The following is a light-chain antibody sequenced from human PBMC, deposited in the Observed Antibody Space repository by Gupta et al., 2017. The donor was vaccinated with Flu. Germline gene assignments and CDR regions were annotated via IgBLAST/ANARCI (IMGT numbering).Light chain of an antibody. CDR1: QSCRHSNGYNY. J-gene: IGKJ1*01. V-gene: IGKV2-28*01. CDR2: LGS. Sequence: DIVMTQSPLSLPVTPGAAASISCRSSQSCRHSNGYNYLDWYMQKPGQSPQLLIYLGSNRDSGVTDRFSGSGFGKDVTLQISRGEEEDVGVYYYRQTRQNPPWAFGQGTKVEIK. CDR3: RQTRQNPPWA.